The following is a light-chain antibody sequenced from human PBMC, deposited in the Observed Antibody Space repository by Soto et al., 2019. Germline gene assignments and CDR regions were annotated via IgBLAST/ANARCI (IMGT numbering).Light chain of an antibody. CDR3: QQFDDLPRT. CDR1: QDIRNY. V-gene: IGKV1-33*01. CDR2: LAS. J-gene: IGKJ4*01. Sequence: DIQMTQSPSSLSASVGDRVTITCQASQDIRNYLNWYQQKPGKAPKVLIPLASTLETGVPSRFSGGGSGTDFTFTISSLQPEDIATYYCQQFDDLPRTFGGGTKVDIK.